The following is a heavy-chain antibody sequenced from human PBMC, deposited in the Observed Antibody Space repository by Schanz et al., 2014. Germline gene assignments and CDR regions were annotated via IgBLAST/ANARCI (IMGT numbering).Heavy chain of an antibody. V-gene: IGHV3-30*04. J-gene: IGHJ5*02. CDR3: ARDPSGSFALFDP. CDR1: GFTFSSYA. D-gene: IGHD1-26*01. Sequence: QVQLVESGGGVVQPGRSLRLSCAASGFTFSSYAMHWVRQAPGKGLEWVAVISYDGSNKYYADSVKGRVTISRDNSKNTPYLQMNSLRSDDTAVYYCARDPSGSFALFDPWGQGTLVTVSS. CDR2: ISYDGSNK.